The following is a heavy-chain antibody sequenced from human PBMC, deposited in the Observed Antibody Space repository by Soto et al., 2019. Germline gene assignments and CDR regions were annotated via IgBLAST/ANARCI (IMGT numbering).Heavy chain of an antibody. Sequence: SETLSLTCTVSGGSISSSSYYWGWIRQPPGKGLEWIGSIYYSGSTYYNPSLKSRVTISVDTSKNQFSLKLSSVTAADTAVDYCAATRLAVAGTRAKPQYYFDYWGQGTLVTVSS. CDR3: AATRLAVAGTRAKPQYYFDY. CDR2: IYYSGST. V-gene: IGHV4-39*01. CDR1: GGSISSSSYY. D-gene: IGHD6-19*01. J-gene: IGHJ4*02.